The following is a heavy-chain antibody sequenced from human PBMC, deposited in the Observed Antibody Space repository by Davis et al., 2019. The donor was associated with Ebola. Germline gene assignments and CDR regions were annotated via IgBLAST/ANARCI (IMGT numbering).Heavy chain of an antibody. CDR2: QGLSADT. J-gene: IGHJ3*01. Sequence: GESLKISCAASGFVFRNYVMSWVRQAPGKGLEWVSTQGLSADTYYADSVKGRFTISRDNSKNTLYLQMNGLRVEDTAIYYCAKDTSNVWFDVWGQGTMVTVSS. CDR3: AKDTSNVWFDV. CDR1: GFVFRNYV. D-gene: IGHD6-19*01. V-gene: IGHV3-23*01.